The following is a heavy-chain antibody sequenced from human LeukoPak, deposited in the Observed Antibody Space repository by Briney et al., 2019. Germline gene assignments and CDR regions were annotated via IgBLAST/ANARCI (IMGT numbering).Heavy chain of an antibody. D-gene: IGHD6-13*01. J-gene: IGHJ4*02. CDR1: GFTVSSNY. CDR2: IYSGGST. CDR3: AKDRSSWDLYYFDY. Sequence: GGSLRLSCAASGFTVSSNYMSWVRQAPGRGLEWVSVIYSGGSTYYADSVKGRFTISRDNSKNTLYLQMNSLRAEDTAVYYCAKDRSSWDLYYFDYWGQGTLVTVSS. V-gene: IGHV3-66*01.